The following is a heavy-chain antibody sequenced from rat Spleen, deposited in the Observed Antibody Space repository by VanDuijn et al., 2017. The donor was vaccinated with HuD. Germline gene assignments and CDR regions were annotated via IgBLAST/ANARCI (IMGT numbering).Heavy chain of an antibody. CDR3: TTINYGGFVY. Sequence: EVHLVESDGGLVQPGGSLKLSCAASGFTFSDYYMAWVRQVPTKGLEWVASISNDGTSIYYRDSVKGRFTISRDNAKTTLYLQMDSLRSEDTATYYCTTINYGGFVYWGQGTLVTVSS. D-gene: IGHD1-11*01. CDR2: ISNDGTSI. CDR1: GFTFSDYY. V-gene: IGHV5-29*01. J-gene: IGHJ3*01.